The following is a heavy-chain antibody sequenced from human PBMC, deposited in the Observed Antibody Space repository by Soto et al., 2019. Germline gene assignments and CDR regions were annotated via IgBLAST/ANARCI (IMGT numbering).Heavy chain of an antibody. Sequence: PGGSLRLSCAASGFTFSSYAMRWVRQAPGKGLEWVAGILYDGSNKYYADSVKGRFTISRDNSKNTLSLQMNNLRAEDTAVYFCARERRYCTSTTCYSTHYYFYGMDVWGQGTTVTVSS. J-gene: IGHJ6*02. CDR3: ARERRYCTSTTCYSTHYYFYGMDV. CDR2: ILYDGSNK. CDR1: GFTFSSYA. D-gene: IGHD2-2*02. V-gene: IGHV3-30-3*01.